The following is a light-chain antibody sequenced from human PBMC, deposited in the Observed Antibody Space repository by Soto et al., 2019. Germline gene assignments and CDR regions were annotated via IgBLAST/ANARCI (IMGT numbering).Light chain of an antibody. Sequence: EIVLTQSPGTLSLSPGERATLSCRASQSLRSSYLAWYQQKPGQAPRLLIYGASSRATGIPDWFSGSGSGTDFTLTISRLEPEDFAVYYCQQCATSPWTFGQGTKVEIK. V-gene: IGKV3-20*01. CDR3: QQCATSPWT. CDR2: GAS. CDR1: QSLRSSY. J-gene: IGKJ1*01.